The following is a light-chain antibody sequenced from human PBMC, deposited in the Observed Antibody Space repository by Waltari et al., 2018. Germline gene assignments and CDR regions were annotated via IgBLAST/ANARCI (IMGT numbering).Light chain of an antibody. CDR1: QSVLYSANNKDY. CDR3: QQYYGVPLT. V-gene: IGKV4-1*01. Sequence: DIVMTQSPDFLAVSLGERATINCKSSQSVLYSANNKDYLAWYQQKPGQPPKLPIYWAPTRESGVPDRFSGSGSGTDFTLTISSLQAEDVAVYYCQQYYGVPLTFGGGTKVEIK. J-gene: IGKJ4*01. CDR2: WAP.